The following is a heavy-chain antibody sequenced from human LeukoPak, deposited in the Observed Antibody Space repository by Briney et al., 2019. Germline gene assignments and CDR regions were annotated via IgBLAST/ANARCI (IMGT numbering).Heavy chain of an antibody. D-gene: IGHD3-22*01. CDR2: INYNGST. CDR1: GGSISGYY. Sequence: PSETLSLTCTVSGGSISGYYWHWIRQPPGMGLEWIGYINYNGSTDYNPSLKSRVTISVDTSKNQFSLNLRSVTAADTAVYYCAREYSSFEYWGQGILVTVSS. V-gene: IGHV4-59*01. J-gene: IGHJ4*02. CDR3: AREYSSFEY.